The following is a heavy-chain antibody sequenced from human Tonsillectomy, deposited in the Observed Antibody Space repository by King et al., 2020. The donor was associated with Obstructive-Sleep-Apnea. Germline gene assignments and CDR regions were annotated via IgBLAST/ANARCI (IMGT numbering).Heavy chain of an antibody. CDR1: GFTFRNYG. Sequence: VQLVESGGGVVQPGRSLRLSCAASGFTFRNYGMRWVRQAPGKGLEWVAFIRYDGTNEYYADSVKGRFTISRDNSNNTLYLQMSSLGAEDTAVYYCAKEDYSSGWYFDSWGQGTLVTVSS. V-gene: IGHV3-30*02. CDR2: IRYDGTNE. J-gene: IGHJ4*02. D-gene: IGHD6-19*01. CDR3: AKEDYSSGWYFDS.